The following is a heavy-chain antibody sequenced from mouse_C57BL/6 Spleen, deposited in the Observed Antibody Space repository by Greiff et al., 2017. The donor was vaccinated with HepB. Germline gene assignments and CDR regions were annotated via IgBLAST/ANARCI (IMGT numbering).Heavy chain of an antibody. CDR1: GYTFTSYW. V-gene: IGHV1-55*01. D-gene: IGHD2-3*01. CDR2: IYPGSGST. CDR3: ARDGYYVWYFDV. Sequence: QVQLQQPGAELVKPGASVKMSCKASGYTFTSYWLTWVKQRPGQGLEWIGDIYPGSGSTNYNEKFKSKATLTVDTSSSTAYMQLSSLTSEDSAVYYCARDGYYVWYFDVWGTGTTVTVSS. J-gene: IGHJ1*03.